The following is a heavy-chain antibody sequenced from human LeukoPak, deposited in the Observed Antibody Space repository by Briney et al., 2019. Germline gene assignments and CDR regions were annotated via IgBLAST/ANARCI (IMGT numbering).Heavy chain of an antibody. V-gene: IGHV4-39*07. D-gene: IGHD3-22*01. CDR2: MYYSGST. Sequence: SETLSLTCTVSGGSISSSSYYWGWVRQPPGKGLEWIGSMYYSGSTYYNPSLKSRVTISVDMSKNQFSLKLTSVTAADTAIYYRARDRYYYDTTSIIDYWGQGTLVTVSS. J-gene: IGHJ4*02. CDR3: ARDRYYYDTTSIIDY. CDR1: GGSISSSSYY.